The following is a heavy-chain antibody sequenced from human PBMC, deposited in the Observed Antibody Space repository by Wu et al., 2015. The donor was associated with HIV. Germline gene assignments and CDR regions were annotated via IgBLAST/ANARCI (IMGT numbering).Heavy chain of an antibody. V-gene: IGHV1-18*01. CDR2: ISAYNGNT. Sequence: QVQLVQSGAEVKKPGASVKVSCKASGYTFTSYGISWVRQAPGQGLEWMGWISAYNGNTNYAQKLQGRVTMTTDTSTSTAYMELRSLRSDDTAVYYCGFAGFLEWLSDYYYMDVWGKGTTVTVSS. CDR1: GYTFTSYG. D-gene: IGHD3-3*01. J-gene: IGHJ6*03. CDR3: GFAGFLEWLSDYYYMDV.